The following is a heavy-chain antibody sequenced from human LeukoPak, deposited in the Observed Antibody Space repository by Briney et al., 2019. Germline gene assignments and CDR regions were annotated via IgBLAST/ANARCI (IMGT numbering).Heavy chain of an antibody. CDR3: AKGEVYYYGSGSYYSDY. V-gene: IGHV3-30-3*01. J-gene: IGHJ4*02. Sequence: GGSLRLSCAVSGFTFSAYTIHWVRQAPGKGLEWVAGISYDANRKYYSASVRGRFTISRDNSENTLYLQMNSLRAEDTAVYYCAKGEVYYYGSGSYYSDYWGQGTLVTVSS. CDR2: ISYDANRK. CDR1: GFTFSAYT. D-gene: IGHD3-10*01.